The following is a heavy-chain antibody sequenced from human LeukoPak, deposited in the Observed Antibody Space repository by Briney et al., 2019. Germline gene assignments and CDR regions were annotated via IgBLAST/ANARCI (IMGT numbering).Heavy chain of an antibody. D-gene: IGHD6-13*01. Sequence: KPSETLSLTCAVYGGSFSGYYWSWIRQPPGKGLEWIGEINHSGSTNYNPSLKSLVTISVDTSKNQFSLKLSSVTAADTAVYYCARVPEGGIAAGTVRVRENFDYWGQGTLVTVSS. CDR1: GGSFSGYY. V-gene: IGHV4-34*01. CDR3: ARVPEGGIAAGTVRVRENFDY. J-gene: IGHJ4*02. CDR2: INHSGST.